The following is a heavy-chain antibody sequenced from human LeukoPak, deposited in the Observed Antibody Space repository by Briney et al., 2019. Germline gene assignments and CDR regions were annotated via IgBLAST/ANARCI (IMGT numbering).Heavy chain of an antibody. V-gene: IGHV4-34*01. Sequence: YPSETLSLTCAVYGGSFSGYYWSWIRQPPGKGLEWIGEINHSGSTNYNPSLKSRVTISVDTSKNQFSLKLSSVTAADTAVYYCARGSGDYVWGSYRYKGDYFDYWGQGTLVTVS. CDR2: INHSGST. CDR3: ARGSGDYVWGSYRYKGDYFDY. J-gene: IGHJ4*02. D-gene: IGHD3-16*02. CDR1: GGSFSGYY.